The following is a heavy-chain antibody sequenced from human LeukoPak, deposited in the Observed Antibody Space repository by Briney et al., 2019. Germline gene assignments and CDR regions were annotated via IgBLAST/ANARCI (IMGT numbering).Heavy chain of an antibody. D-gene: IGHD2-2*01. CDR3: ATHPRYCSSTSCYAFDY. Sequence: SETLSLTCTVSGGSISSSSYYWGWIRQPPGKGLEWIGSIYYSGSTYYNPSLKSRVTISVDTSKNQFSLKLSSVTAADTAVYYCATHPRYCSSTSCYAFDYWGQGTLVTVSS. V-gene: IGHV4-39*01. CDR2: IYYSGST. J-gene: IGHJ4*02. CDR1: GGSISSSSYY.